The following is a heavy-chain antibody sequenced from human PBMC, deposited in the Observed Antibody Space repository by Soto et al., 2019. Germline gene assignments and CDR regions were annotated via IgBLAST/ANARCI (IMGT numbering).Heavy chain of an antibody. J-gene: IGHJ4*02. CDR1: GFTFSSYA. Sequence: EVQLLESGGGLVQPGGSLRLSCAASGFTFSSYAMSWVRQAPGKGLEWVSAFRGDGTGAHYADSVKGRFTISRDNYKNTLYLHMNSLRAEDTAVYYCAKLPQYVILTGYLNYFDYWGQGTLVTVSS. CDR3: AKLPQYVILTGYLNYFDY. CDR2: FRGDGTGA. D-gene: IGHD3-9*01. V-gene: IGHV3-23*01.